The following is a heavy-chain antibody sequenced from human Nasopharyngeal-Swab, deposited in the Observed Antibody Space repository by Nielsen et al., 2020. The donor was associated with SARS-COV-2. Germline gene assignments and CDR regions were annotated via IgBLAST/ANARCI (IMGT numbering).Heavy chain of an antibody. V-gene: IGHV1-8*01. J-gene: IGHJ5*02. D-gene: IGHD2-8*01. CDR3: ARGVMGGRFDP. Sequence: ASVKVSCKASGCSFTEYDLNWVRQATGQGLEWMGWMNPRSGEADYAQKFQGRVTMTRDTSISTAYMELSSLRSEDTAVYYCARGVMGGRFDPWGQGTLVTVSS. CDR2: MNPRSGEA. CDR1: GCSFTEYD.